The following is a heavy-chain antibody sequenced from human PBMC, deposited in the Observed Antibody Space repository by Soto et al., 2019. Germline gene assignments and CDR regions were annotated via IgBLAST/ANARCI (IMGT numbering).Heavy chain of an antibody. Sequence: GGSLRLSCAASGFTFSSYYMHWVRQAPGKGLVWVARINGDGSSTTYADSVKGRFTISRDNAKSTLYLQVNSLRAEDTAVFYCARDSYTAFDIWGQGTMVTVSS. CDR3: ARDSYTAFDI. V-gene: IGHV3-74*01. J-gene: IGHJ3*02. CDR2: INGDGSST. CDR1: GFTFSSYY.